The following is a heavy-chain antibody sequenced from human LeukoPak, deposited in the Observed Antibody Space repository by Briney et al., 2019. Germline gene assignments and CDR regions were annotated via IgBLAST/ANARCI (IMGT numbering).Heavy chain of an antibody. J-gene: IGHJ4*02. Sequence: PGGPLRLSCTTSGFTFGDYAMSWVRQAPGKGLEWVSSISSSSSYIYYADSVKGRFTISRDNSKNTLYLQMNSLRAEDTAVYYCARDWNYYYDSSGFPNWGQGTLVTVSS. CDR3: ARDWNYYYDSSGFPN. CDR2: ISSSSSYI. D-gene: IGHD3-22*01. V-gene: IGHV3-21*01. CDR1: GFTFGDYA.